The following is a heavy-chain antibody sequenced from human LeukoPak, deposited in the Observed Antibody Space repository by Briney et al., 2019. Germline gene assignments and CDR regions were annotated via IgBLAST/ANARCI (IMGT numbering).Heavy chain of an antibody. CDR1: GYTFTSYG. V-gene: IGHV1-18*01. CDR3: ARGSGSYHWSWFDP. Sequence: GASVKVSCKASGYTFTSYGISWVRQAPGQGLEWMGRISAYNGNTNYAQKLQGRVTMTTDTSTSTAYMELRSLRSDDTAVYYCARGSGSYHWSWFDPWGQGTLVTVSS. D-gene: IGHD1-26*01. CDR2: ISAYNGNT. J-gene: IGHJ5*02.